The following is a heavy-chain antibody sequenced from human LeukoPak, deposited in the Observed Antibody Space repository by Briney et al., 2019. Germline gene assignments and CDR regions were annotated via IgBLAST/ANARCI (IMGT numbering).Heavy chain of an antibody. V-gene: IGHV1-69*05. D-gene: IGHD6-19*01. J-gene: IGHJ4*02. Sequence: SVKVSCKASGGTFSSYAISWVRQAPGQGLEWMGGIIPIFGTANYAQKFQGRVTITTDEFTSTAYMELRSLRSDDTAVYYCALKGAVAGTGNWGQGTLVTVSS. CDR2: IIPIFGTA. CDR3: ALKGAVAGTGN. CDR1: GGTFSSYA.